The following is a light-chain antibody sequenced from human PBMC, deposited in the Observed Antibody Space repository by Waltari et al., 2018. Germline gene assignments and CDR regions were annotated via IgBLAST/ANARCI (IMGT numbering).Light chain of an antibody. CDR2: DDS. Sequence: SFVLTQSPSISVAPGQTARLSCGGDNIVTLNVYWYQQKPGQAPVLVLFDDSDRPSGIPERFSGSNSGDTATLTISGVEAGDEADYFCQVWDASGDQAVFGGGTKLTVL. CDR3: QVWDASGDQAV. V-gene: IGLV3-21*02. CDR1: NIVTLN. J-gene: IGLJ2*01.